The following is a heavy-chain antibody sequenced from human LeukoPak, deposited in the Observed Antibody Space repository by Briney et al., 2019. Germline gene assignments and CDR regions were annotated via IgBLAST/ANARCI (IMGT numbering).Heavy chain of an antibody. Sequence: GESLKISCKGSGYSFTSYWIGWVRQMPGKGLKWMGIIYPGDSDTRYSPSFQGQVTISADKSISTAYLQWSSLKASDTAMYYCAIFDFLFGEIDNWFDPWGQGTLVIVSS. D-gene: IGHD3-16*01. CDR2: IYPGDSDT. CDR3: AIFDFLFGEIDNWFDP. J-gene: IGHJ5*02. V-gene: IGHV5-51*01. CDR1: GYSFTSYW.